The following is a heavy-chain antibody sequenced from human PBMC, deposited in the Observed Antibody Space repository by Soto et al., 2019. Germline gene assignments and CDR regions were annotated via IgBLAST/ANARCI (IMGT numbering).Heavy chain of an antibody. J-gene: IGHJ6*02. D-gene: IGHD6-6*01. CDR1: GYSFTSYW. Sequence: GESLKISCKGSGYSFTSYWISWVRQMPGKGLEWMGRIDPSDSYTNYSPSFQGHVTISADKSISTAYLQWSSLKASDTAMYYCARQEYSMSSPLAYYYCHLMDFRGQGSTGTV. CDR3: ARQEYSMSSPLAYYYCHLMDF. V-gene: IGHV5-10-1*01. CDR2: IDPSDSYT.